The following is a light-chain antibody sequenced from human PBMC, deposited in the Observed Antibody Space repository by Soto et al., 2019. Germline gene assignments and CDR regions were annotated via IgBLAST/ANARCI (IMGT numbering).Light chain of an antibody. V-gene: IGKV1-33*01. CDR3: QQYDNLPPFT. J-gene: IGKJ3*01. CDR2: GAS. CDR1: QDIRTS. Sequence: DIQMTQSPSSLSAYAGARVSITCQASQDIRTSLSWFQQKPGRAPKLLIYGASYLETGVPSRFRGSGSGTDFSFAISSLQPEDIATYYCQQYDNLPPFTFGPGTKVDIK.